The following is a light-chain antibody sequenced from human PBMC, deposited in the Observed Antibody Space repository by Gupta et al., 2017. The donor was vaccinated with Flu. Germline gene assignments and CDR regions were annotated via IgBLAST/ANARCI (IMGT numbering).Light chain of an antibody. Sequence: EIVMTQSPVTLSVSPGERVTLSCRASQSVSNNLAWYQQKPGQAPRLLIYGASTRATGIPARFSGSGSGTEFTLTISSLQSEDFEVYYCQQYYNWPLTFGGGTKVEIK. V-gene: IGKV3-15*01. J-gene: IGKJ4*01. CDR1: QSVSNN. CDR3: QQYYNWPLT. CDR2: GAS.